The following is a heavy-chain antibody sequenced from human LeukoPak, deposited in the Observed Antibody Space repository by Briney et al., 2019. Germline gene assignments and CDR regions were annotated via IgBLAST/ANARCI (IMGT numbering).Heavy chain of an antibody. D-gene: IGHD5/OR15-5a*01. CDR3: ATCTRVSGRLEYFQH. CDR2: ISAYNGNT. J-gene: IGHJ1*01. V-gene: IGHV1-18*01. Sequence: ASVKVSCKASGYTFTSYGISWVRQAPGQGLEWMGWISAYNGNTNYAQKLQGRVTMTTDTSTSTAYMELRSLRSDDTAVYYCATCTRVSGRLEYFQHWGQGTLVTVSS. CDR1: GYTFTSYG.